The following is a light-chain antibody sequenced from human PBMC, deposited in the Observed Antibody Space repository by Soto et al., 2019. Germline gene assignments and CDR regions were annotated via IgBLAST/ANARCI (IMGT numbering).Light chain of an antibody. J-gene: IGKJ4*01. CDR3: QQTTSFPLT. Sequence: DIQMTQSPSFVSASVGDRVTITCRASQGISSWLAWYQHKPGRAPKLLSHAASSLESGVPSRVSGSGSGTDFTLTISSLQPEGFANYYCQQTTSFPLTFGGGNKVEIK. CDR2: AAS. CDR1: QGISSW. V-gene: IGKV1-12*01.